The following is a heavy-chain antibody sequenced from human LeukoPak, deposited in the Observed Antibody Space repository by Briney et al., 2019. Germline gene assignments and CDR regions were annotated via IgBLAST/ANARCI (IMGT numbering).Heavy chain of an antibody. Sequence: GGSLRLSCAASGFTFNTYSMTWVRQAPGKGLEWVSSISWTSDYIYYADSVKGRFTISRDNAKNSLYLQMNSLRAEDTAVYYCARVVVIYPYGLDVWGQGTTVTVSS. CDR3: ARVVVIYPYGLDV. V-gene: IGHV3-21*01. CDR2: ISWTSDYI. D-gene: IGHD3-16*02. J-gene: IGHJ6*02. CDR1: GFTFNTYS.